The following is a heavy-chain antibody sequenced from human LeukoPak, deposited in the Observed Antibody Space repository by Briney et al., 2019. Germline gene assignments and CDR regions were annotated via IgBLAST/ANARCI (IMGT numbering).Heavy chain of an antibody. V-gene: IGHV3-48*03. CDR2: ISSSGRTT. D-gene: IGHD5-18*01. CDR3: ARAITNYGYIFDY. CDR1: GFAFSSYE. Sequence: GGSLRLSCAASGFAFSSYEMSWVRQAPGKGLEWVSYISSSGRTTYYADSVKGRFTFSRDNAKNSLYLQMNSLRVEDTAIYYCARAITNYGYIFDYWGQGTLVTVSS. J-gene: IGHJ4*02.